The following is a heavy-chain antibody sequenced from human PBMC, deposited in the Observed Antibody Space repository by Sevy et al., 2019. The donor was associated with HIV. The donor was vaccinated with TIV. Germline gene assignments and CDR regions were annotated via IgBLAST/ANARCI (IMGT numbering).Heavy chain of an antibody. V-gene: IGHV1-24*01. CDR2: FDPEDGET. J-gene: IGHJ4*02. D-gene: IGHD3-22*01. CDR1: GYTLTELS. CDR3: TTMEYYYNVIGYSSGDY. Sequence: PQASVKVSCKLSGYTLTELSMHWVRQAPGKGLEWMGGFDPEDGETIYAQKFQGRVTLTEDTSSDTAYMELSSLRSEDTAVYYCTTMEYYYNVIGYSSGDYWGQGTLVTVSS.